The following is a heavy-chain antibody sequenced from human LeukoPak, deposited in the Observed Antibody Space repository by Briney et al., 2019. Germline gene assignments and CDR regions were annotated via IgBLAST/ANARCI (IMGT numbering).Heavy chain of an antibody. CDR1: GFNFSSYA. D-gene: IGHD3-10*01. J-gene: IGHJ5*02. V-gene: IGHV3-30*04. Sequence: GRSLRLSCAASGFNFSSYAIHWVRQAPGKGLEWVAVISYDGSKKYYADSVLGRFTGSKDNAKKMVYLQMNSLTTEDTATYYCVSRFSGNVPWGTWGQGTLVTVSS. CDR3: VSRFSGNVPWGT. CDR2: ISYDGSKK.